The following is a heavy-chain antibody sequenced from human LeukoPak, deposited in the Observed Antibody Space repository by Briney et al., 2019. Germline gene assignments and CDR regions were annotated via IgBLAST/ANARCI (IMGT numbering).Heavy chain of an antibody. D-gene: IGHD1-26*01. CDR1: GDSVSSNSAA. CDR3: ARDGALVTVGATGGGYYYYYGMDV. CDR2: TYYRSKWYK. J-gene: IGHJ6*02. Sequence: SQTLTLACAISGDSVSSNSAAWNWITQSTSRGLEWVVRTYYRSKWYKDYAISVKSRITIIPYTSKNQFSLQLKYVTPDDTAVYYCARDGALVTVGATGGGYYYYYGMDVWGQGTTVTVSS. V-gene: IGHV6-1*01.